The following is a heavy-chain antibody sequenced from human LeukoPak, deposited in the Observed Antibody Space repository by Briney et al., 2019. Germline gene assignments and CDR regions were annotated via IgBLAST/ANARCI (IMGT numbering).Heavy chain of an antibody. J-gene: IGHJ4*02. CDR1: GFTFSTYN. Sequence: PGGSLRLSCAASGFTFSTYNMHWVRQAPGKGLEWVAVIWYDGSDKYYADSVKGRFTISRDNSKNTLWLQMNSLRAEDTAVYYCAKDSGGGYCYLDYWGQGTLLTVSS. D-gene: IGHD2-21*02. V-gene: IGHV3-33*06. CDR2: IWYDGSDK. CDR3: AKDSGGGYCYLDY.